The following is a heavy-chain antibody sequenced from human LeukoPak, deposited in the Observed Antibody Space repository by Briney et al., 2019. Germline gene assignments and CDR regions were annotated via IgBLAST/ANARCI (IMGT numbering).Heavy chain of an antibody. Sequence: SETLSLTCTVSGGSISSSSYYWGWIRQPPGKGLEWIGSIYYSGSTYYNPSLKSRVTISVDTSKNQFSLKLSSVTAADTSVYYCASPKTYYYDSSGYYSFDYWGQGTLVTVSS. CDR1: GGSISSSSYY. V-gene: IGHV4-39*01. J-gene: IGHJ4*02. CDR2: IYYSGST. D-gene: IGHD3-22*01. CDR3: ASPKTYYYDSSGYYSFDY.